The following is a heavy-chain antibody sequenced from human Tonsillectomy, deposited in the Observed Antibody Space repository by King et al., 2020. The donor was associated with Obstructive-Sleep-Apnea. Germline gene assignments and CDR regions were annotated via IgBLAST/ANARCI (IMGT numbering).Heavy chain of an antibody. CDR3: AKASSSWYSINYYNGMDG. J-gene: IGHJ6*02. V-gene: IGHV3-9*01. CDR2: ITWNSGSI. CDR1: GFTFDDYA. D-gene: IGHD6-13*01. Sequence: VQLVESGGGLVQPGRSLRLSCAASGFTFDDYAMHWVRQAPGKGLEWVSGITWNSGSIGYADSVKGRFTVSRDNAKNSLYLQMNILRTEDTALYYCAKASSSWYSINYYNGMDGWGQGTTVTVSS.